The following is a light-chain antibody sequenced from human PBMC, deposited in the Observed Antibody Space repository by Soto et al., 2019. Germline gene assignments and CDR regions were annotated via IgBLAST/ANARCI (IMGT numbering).Light chain of an antibody. CDR1: QDIRSD. CDR3: LQDFNYPWT. J-gene: IGKJ1*01. Sequence: IQMTQSPSSLSASVGDRVTITCRASQDIRSDLGWYQQKPGKAPKLLIFATSTLQSGVPSRFSGTGSATDFTLTMSSLQPEDFETYYCLQDFNYPWTFGRGTKVDIK. CDR2: ATS. V-gene: IGKV1-6*01.